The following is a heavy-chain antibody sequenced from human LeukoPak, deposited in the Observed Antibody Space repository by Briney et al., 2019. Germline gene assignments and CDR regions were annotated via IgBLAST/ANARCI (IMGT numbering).Heavy chain of an antibody. CDR2: IYPGDSDT. V-gene: IGHV5-51*01. J-gene: IGHJ6*02. CDR3: ARQRSYYGSGSYYATVGMDV. CDR1: GYSSTSYW. Sequence: GESLKISCKGSGYSSTSYWIGWVRQMPGKGLEWMGIIYPGDSDTRYSPSFQGQVTISADKSISTAYLQWSSLKASDTAMYYCARQRSYYGSGSYYATVGMDVWGQGTTVTVSS. D-gene: IGHD3-10*01.